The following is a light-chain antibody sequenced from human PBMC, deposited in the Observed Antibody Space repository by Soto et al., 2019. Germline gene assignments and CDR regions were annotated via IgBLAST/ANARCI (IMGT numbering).Light chain of an antibody. CDR3: QQSYSSPPT. CDR1: QSISNH. Sequence: DIQMTQSPSSLSASVEDSVIITCRASQSISNHLNWYQQKPGKAPKLLIFAASSLQSGVPSRFSGSRSGPDFPLTISSLQPEDFATYYCQQSYSSPPTFGQGTKVEIK. V-gene: IGKV1-39*01. J-gene: IGKJ1*01. CDR2: AAS.